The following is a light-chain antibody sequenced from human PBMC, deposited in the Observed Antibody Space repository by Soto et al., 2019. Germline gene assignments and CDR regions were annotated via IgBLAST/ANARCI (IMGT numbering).Light chain of an antibody. Sequence: DIQMTQSPSSLSASLGDRVSLTCPASQSISTFLNWYQQRPGEAPKLLIYAASSLQSGVPSRLSGSGSGADSILTIGSLQPEDFATYYCQQSYTTPRTFGKGTKV. J-gene: IGKJ1*01. CDR3: QQSYTTPRT. V-gene: IGKV1-39*01. CDR2: AAS. CDR1: QSISTF.